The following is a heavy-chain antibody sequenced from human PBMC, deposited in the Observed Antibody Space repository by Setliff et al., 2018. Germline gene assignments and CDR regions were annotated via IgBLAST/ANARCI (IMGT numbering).Heavy chain of an antibody. J-gene: IGHJ4*02. CDR3: ARLPPLHTPMALTFDY. CDR1: DDSISSRHYY. CDR2: IYTSWST. V-gene: IGHV4-61*09. D-gene: IGHD5-18*01. Sequence: PSETLSLPCTVSDDSISSRHYYWSWIRQPAGKGLEWLGQIYTSWSTNYNPSLKGRATLSIDASKKQFSLKLTSVTAADTAVYYCARLPPLHTPMALTFDYWGQGILVTVSS.